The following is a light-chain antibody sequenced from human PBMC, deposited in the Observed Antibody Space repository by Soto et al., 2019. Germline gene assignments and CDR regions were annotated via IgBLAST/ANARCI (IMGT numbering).Light chain of an antibody. Sequence: QSALTQPPSASGSPGQSVTISCTGTSSDVGGYNYVSWYQQHPGKAPKLMIYAVTDRPSGVSSRFSCSKSGNTASLTISGLHAEDDADYYCSSYTSSSTLFGTGTKLTVL. CDR3: SSYTSSSTL. CDR2: AVT. V-gene: IGLV2-14*01. CDR1: SSDVGGYNY. J-gene: IGLJ1*01.